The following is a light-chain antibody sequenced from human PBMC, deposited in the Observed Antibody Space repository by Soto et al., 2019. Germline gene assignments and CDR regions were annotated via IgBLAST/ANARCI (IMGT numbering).Light chain of an antibody. Sequence: QSVLTQHPSASGSPGQSVTISCTGTSSDVGGYNYVSWYQQHPGKAPKLMIYEVSKRPSGVPDRFSGSKSGNTASLTVSGLQAEDEADYYCSSYAGSNNFVFGGGTKLTVL. J-gene: IGLJ2*01. CDR2: EVS. CDR1: SSDVGGYNY. V-gene: IGLV2-8*01. CDR3: SSYAGSNNFV.